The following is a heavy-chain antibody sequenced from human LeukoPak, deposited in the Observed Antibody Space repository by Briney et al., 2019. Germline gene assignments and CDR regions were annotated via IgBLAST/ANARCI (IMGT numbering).Heavy chain of an antibody. CDR3: ARGDGYNYWDY. CDR2: IYIGGNT. V-gene: IGHV3-53*01. Sequence: GGSLRLSCAASGFTVSSNHMSWVRQAPGKGLEWVSVIYIGGNTYYADSVKGRFTISRDNSKNTLYLQMNSLTAEDTAVYYCARGDGYNYWDYWGQGTLVTVSS. D-gene: IGHD5-24*01. CDR1: GFTVSSNH. J-gene: IGHJ4*02.